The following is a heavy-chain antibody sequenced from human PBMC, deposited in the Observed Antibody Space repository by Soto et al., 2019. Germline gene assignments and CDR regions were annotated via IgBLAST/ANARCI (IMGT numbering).Heavy chain of an antibody. CDR1: GASLSSTY. V-gene: IGHV4-4*07. J-gene: IGHJ4*02. CDR2: IYTSGST. D-gene: IGHD6-6*01. Sequence: PWKTWSSPGTAFGASLSSTYWSWFRQPAGKGLEWIGRIYTSGSTNYNPSLKSRVTMSVDTSKNQFSLKLSSVTAADTAVYYCARDYSSSSGTDYWGQGTLVTVSS. CDR3: ARDYSSSSGTDY.